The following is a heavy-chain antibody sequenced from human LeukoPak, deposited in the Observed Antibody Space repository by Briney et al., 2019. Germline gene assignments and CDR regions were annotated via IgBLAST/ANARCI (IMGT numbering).Heavy chain of an antibody. J-gene: IGHJ6*02. Sequence: ASVKVSCKASGGTFSSYAISWVRQAPGQGLEWMGRINPNSGGTNYAQKFQGRVTMTRDTSISTAYMELSRLRSDDTAVYYCARDSEGFTDPYYDFWSGYYTRYYYYGMDVWGQGTTVTVSS. CDR3: ARDSEGFTDPYYDFWSGYYTRYYYYGMDV. D-gene: IGHD3-3*01. V-gene: IGHV1-2*06. CDR1: GGTFSSYA. CDR2: INPNSGGT.